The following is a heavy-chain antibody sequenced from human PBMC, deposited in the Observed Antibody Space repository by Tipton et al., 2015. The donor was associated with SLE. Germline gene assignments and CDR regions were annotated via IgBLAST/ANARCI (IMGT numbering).Heavy chain of an antibody. CDR1: GASISSHY. J-gene: IGHJ4*02. D-gene: IGHD3-10*01. CDR3: AIGVSVDY. CDR2: IYYSGST. V-gene: IGHV4-59*11. Sequence: TLSLTCTVSGASISSHYWSWIRQPPGKGLEWIGYIYYSGSTNYNPSLKSRVTISVDTSKNQFSLKLSSVTAADTAVYYCAIGVSVDYWGQGSLVTVSS.